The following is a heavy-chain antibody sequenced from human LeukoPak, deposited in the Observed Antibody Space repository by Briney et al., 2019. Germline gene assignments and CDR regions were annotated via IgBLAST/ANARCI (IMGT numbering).Heavy chain of an antibody. J-gene: IGHJ6*02. Sequence: SQTLSLTCAISGDSVSSNSAAWNWIRQSPSRGLEWLGRTSYRSKWYNDYAVSVKSRITINPDTSKNQFSLQLNSVTPEDTAVYYCARVGYSSVWTPFAMDVWGQGTTVTVSS. CDR2: TSYRSKWYN. CDR1: GDSVSSNSAA. V-gene: IGHV6-1*01. CDR3: ARVGYSSVWTPFAMDV. D-gene: IGHD6-19*01.